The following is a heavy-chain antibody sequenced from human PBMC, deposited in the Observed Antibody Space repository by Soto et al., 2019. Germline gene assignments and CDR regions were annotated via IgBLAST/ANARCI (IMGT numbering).Heavy chain of an antibody. J-gene: IGHJ6*03. CDR3: ARGGRGCTNGVCPGPRYYYYYMDV. V-gene: IGHV4-59*01. Sequence: SETLSLTCTVSGGSISSYYWSWIRQPPGKGLEWIGYIYYSGSTNYNPSLKSRVTISVDTSKNQFSLKLSSVTAADTAVYYCARGGRGCTNGVCPGPRYYYYYMDVWGKGTTVTVSS. CDR1: GGSISSYY. CDR2: IYYSGST. D-gene: IGHD2-8*01.